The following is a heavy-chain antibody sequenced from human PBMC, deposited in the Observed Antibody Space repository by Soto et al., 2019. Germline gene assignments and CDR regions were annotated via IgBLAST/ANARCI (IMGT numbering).Heavy chain of an antibody. CDR1: GGSISSYY. CDR3: ASGGSCYSRYCYFDY. D-gene: IGHD2-15*01. J-gene: IGHJ4*02. CDR2: IYYSGST. V-gene: IGHV4-59*01. Sequence: SETLSLTCTVSGGSISSYYWSWIRQPPGKGLGWIGYIYYSGSTNYNPSLKSRVTISVDTSKNQFSLKLSSVTAADTAVYYCASGGSCYSRYCYFDYWGQGTMVTVYS.